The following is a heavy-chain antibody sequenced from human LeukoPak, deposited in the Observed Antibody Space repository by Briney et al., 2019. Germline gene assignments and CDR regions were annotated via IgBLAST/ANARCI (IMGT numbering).Heavy chain of an antibody. CDR2: ISGSGGST. D-gene: IGHD4-17*01. Sequence: PGGSLRLSCAASGFTFSSYAMSWVRQAPRKGLEWVSAISGSGGSTYYADSVKGRFTISRDNSKNTLYLQMNSLRAEDTAVYYCAKDKTTVTTFILDYWGQGTLVTVSS. CDR3: AKDKTTVTTFILDY. V-gene: IGHV3-23*01. J-gene: IGHJ4*02. CDR1: GFTFSSYA.